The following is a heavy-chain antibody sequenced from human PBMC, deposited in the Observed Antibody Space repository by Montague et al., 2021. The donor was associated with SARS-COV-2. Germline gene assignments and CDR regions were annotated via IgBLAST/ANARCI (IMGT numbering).Heavy chain of an antibody. D-gene: IGHD3-10*01. CDR3: ARLRDGVVPSPILGVGPYYSYYYMDV. CDR2: IYYSGGT. V-gene: IGHV4-59*12. CDR1: GGSISSYY. Sequence: SETLSLTCTVSGGSISSYYWSWIRQPPGKGLEWIGYIYYSGGTNYNPSLKSRATISVDTSKNQFSLKLTSVAAADTAVYYCARLRDGVVPSPILGVGPYYSYYYMDVWGRGTTVTVSS. J-gene: IGHJ6*03.